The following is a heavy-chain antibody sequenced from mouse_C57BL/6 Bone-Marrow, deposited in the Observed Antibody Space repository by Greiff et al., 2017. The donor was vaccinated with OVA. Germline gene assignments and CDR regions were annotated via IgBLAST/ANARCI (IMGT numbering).Heavy chain of an antibody. CDR2: ISDGGSYT. CDR1: GFTFSSYA. Sequence: DVMLVESGGGLVKPGGSLKLSCAASGFTFSSYAMSWVRQTPEKRLEWVATISDGGSYTYYPDNVKGRFTISRDNAKNNLYLQMSHLKSEDTAMYYCARDYRDAMDYWGQGTSVTVSS. D-gene: IGHD2-12*01. V-gene: IGHV5-4*01. J-gene: IGHJ4*01. CDR3: ARDYRDAMDY.